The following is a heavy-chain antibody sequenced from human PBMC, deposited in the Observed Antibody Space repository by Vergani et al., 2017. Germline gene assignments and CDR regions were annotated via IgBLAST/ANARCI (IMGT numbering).Heavy chain of an antibody. CDR1: GGSFSGYY. J-gene: IGHJ5*02. Sequence: QVQLQQWGAGLLKPSETLSLTCAVYGGSFSGYYWSWIRQPPGKGLEWIGEINHSGSTNYNPSLKSLVTISVDTSKNQFSLKLSSVTAADTAVYYCARGRGRYYGSGSLNWFDPWGQGTLVTVSS. D-gene: IGHD3-10*01. CDR3: ARGRGRYYGSGSLNWFDP. CDR2: INHSGST. V-gene: IGHV4-34*01.